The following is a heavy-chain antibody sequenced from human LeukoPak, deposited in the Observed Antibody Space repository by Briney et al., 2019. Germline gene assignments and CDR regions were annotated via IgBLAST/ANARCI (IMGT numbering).Heavy chain of an antibody. CDR1: GFTFSSYS. CDR2: ISSSSSYI. V-gene: IGHV3-21*01. Sequence: GGSLRLSCAASGFTFSSYSMNWVRQAPGKGLEWVSSISSSSSYIYYADSVKGRFTISRDNAKNSLYLQMNSLRAEDTAVYYCARDLGDHYGGNGADYWGQGTLVTVSS. D-gene: IGHD4-23*01. J-gene: IGHJ4*02. CDR3: ARDLGDHYGGNGADY.